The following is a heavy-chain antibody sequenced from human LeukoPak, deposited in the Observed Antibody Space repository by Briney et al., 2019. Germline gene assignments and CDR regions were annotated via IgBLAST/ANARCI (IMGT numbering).Heavy chain of an antibody. D-gene: IGHD3-22*01. CDR3: ATLLITMIGNDAFDI. CDR2: IIPILDTT. Sequence: ASVKVFCKASGGTFSNFVITWVRQAPGQGLEWVGGIIPILDTTNYAQKFQGRVTITADESTSTAYMELSSLRSEDTAVYYCATLLITMIGNDAFDIWGQGTMVTVSS. CDR1: GGTFSNFV. J-gene: IGHJ3*02. V-gene: IGHV1-69*13.